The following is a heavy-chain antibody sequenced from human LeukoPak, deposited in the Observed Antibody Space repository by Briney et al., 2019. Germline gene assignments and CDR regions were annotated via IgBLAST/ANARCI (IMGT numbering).Heavy chain of an antibody. V-gene: IGHV1-46*01. D-gene: IGHD6-13*01. CDR3: ARDIGRSSSDSWWFDP. J-gene: IGHJ5*02. CDR2: INPSGGST. CDR1: GYTFTSYY. Sequence: ASVKVSCKASGYTFTSYYMHWVRQAPGQGLEWMGIINPSGGSTSYAQRFQGRVTMARDTSTSTVYMELSSLRSEDTAVYYCARDIGRSSSDSWWFDPWGQGTLVTVSS.